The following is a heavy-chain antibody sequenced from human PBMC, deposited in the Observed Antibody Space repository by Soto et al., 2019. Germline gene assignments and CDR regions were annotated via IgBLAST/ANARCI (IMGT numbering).Heavy chain of an antibody. CDR3: ARVLAESHYYYYGMDV. CDR2: ISAYNGNT. CDR1: GYTFTSYG. Sequence: EASVKVSCKASGYTFTSYGISWVRQAPGQGLEWMGWISAYNGNTNYAQKLQGRVTMTTDTSTSTAYMELRSLRSDDTAVYYCARVLAESHYYYYGMDVWGQGTTVTVSS. V-gene: IGHV1-18*01. J-gene: IGHJ6*02.